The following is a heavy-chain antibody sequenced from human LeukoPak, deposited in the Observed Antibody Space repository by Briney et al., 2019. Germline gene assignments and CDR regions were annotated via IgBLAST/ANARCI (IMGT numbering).Heavy chain of an antibody. CDR3: ARWRPAPGLKYYYGSGSYVWFDP. V-gene: IGHV4-39*07. J-gene: IGHJ5*02. CDR2: IYYSGST. CDR1: GGSISSSSYY. D-gene: IGHD3-10*01. Sequence: KPSETLSLTCTVSGGSISSSSYYWGWIRQPPGKGLEWIGSIYYSGSTYYNPSLKSRVTISVDTSKNQFSLKLSSVTAADTAVYYCARWRPAPGLKYYYGSGSYVWFDPWGQGTLVTVSS.